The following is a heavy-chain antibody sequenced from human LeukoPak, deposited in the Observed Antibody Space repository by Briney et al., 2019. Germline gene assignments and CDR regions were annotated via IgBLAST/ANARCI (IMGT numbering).Heavy chain of an antibody. V-gene: IGHV4-30-2*01. Sequence: SETLSLTCAVSGGSISSGGYSWSWIRQPPGKGLEWIGYIYHSGSTYYNPSLKSRVTISVDRCKNQFSLKLSSVTAADTAVYYCARGRGDAFDIWGQGTMVTVSS. CDR3: ARGRGDAFDI. D-gene: IGHD1-26*01. CDR2: IYHSGST. CDR1: GGSISSGGYS. J-gene: IGHJ3*02.